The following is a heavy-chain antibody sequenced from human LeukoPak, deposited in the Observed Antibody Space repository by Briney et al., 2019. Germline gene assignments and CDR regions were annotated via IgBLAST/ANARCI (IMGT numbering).Heavy chain of an antibody. CDR1: GGSISSSSYY. CDR2: IYYTGST. D-gene: IGHD3-10*01. Sequence: SETLSLTCIVSGGSISSSSYYWGWIRQPPGKGLEWIGSIYYTGSTYYNPSLKSRVTISVDRSKNQFSLKLSSVTAADTAVYYCARDKYGSGSPDYWGQGTLVTVSS. V-gene: IGHV4-39*07. J-gene: IGHJ4*02. CDR3: ARDKYGSGSPDY.